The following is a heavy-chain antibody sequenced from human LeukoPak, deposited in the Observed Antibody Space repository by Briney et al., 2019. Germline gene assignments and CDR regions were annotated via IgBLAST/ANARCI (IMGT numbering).Heavy chain of an antibody. CDR3: AKESPYAVGRTGRVYYFDY. CDR1: GFTFNSYG. V-gene: IGHV3-30*02. Sequence: PGGSLRLSCAASGFTFNSYGMHWVRQAPGKGLEWVAFIRYDGSYEYYTDSVKGRFTISRDNSKTTLYLQMNSLRSEDTAVYYCAKESPYAVGRTGRVYYFDYWGQGTPVTVSS. D-gene: IGHD1-26*01. CDR2: IRYDGSYE. J-gene: IGHJ4*02.